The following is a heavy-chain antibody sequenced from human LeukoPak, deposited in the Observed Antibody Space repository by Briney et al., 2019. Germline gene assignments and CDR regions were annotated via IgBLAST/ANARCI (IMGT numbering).Heavy chain of an antibody. J-gene: IGHJ4*02. Sequence: GESLQISCKGSGYSFTSYWIGWVRQLPGKGLEWMGIIYPGDSDTRYSPSFQGQVTISADKSISTAYLQWSSLKASDTAMYYCARLLATAASYYFDYWGQGTLVTVSS. V-gene: IGHV5-51*01. CDR2: IYPGDSDT. D-gene: IGHD5-12*01. CDR3: ARLLATAASYYFDY. CDR1: GYSFTSYW.